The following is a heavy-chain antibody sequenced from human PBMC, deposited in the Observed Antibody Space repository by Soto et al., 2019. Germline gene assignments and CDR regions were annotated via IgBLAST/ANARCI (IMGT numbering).Heavy chain of an antibody. CDR3: ARDLSTETGEYWFDP. J-gene: IGHJ5*02. V-gene: IGHV1-69*10. Sequence: ASVKVSCKASGGTFSSYAISWVRQAPGQGLEWMGGIIPILGIANYAQKFQGRVTITADKSTSTAYMELSSLRSEDTAVYYCARDLSTETGEYWFDPWGQGTLVTVSS. CDR2: IIPILGIA. CDR1: GGTFSSYA. D-gene: IGHD7-27*01.